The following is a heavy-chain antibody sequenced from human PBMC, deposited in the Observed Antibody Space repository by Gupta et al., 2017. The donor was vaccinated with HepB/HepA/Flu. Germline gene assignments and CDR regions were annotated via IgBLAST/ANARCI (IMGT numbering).Heavy chain of an antibody. Sequence: EIQLLESGGGLVQPGGSLRLSCEVSGFTFNGHAMSWVRQAPGKGLEWVSGIGTDLKTHYSESVRGRFTISRDNSKNTLYLQMNSLRAEDTAVYYCAKDLYFWSAMDVWGKGTTVTVSS. CDR1: GFTFNGHA. D-gene: IGHD3-3*01. J-gene: IGHJ6*03. CDR2: IGTDLKT. CDR3: AKDLYFWSAMDV. V-gene: IGHV3-23*01.